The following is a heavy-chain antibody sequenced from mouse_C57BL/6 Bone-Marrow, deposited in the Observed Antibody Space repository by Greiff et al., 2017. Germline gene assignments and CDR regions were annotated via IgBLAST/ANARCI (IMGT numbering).Heavy chain of an antibody. J-gene: IGHJ3*01. CDR3: ARVPDGSGYFAY. CDR1: GYNIKNTY. D-gene: IGHD3-2*02. V-gene: IGHV14-3*01. CDR2: IDPANGNT. Sequence: EVQLQQSVAELVRPGASVKLSCTASGYNIKNTYMHWVKQRPEQGLEWIGRIDPANGNTKYAPKFQGKATITADTSSNTAYMQLSSLTSEDSAVYYCARVPDGSGYFAYGGQGTLVTVSA.